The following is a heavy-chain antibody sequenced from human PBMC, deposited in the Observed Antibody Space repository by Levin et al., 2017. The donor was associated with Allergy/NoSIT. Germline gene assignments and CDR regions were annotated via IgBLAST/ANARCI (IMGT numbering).Heavy chain of an antibody. CDR3: AKAARDFWSGWLMDY. J-gene: IGHJ4*02. Sequence: GGSLRLSCAASGFTFSSYGMHWVRQAPGKGLEWVAVISYDGSNKYYADSVKGRFTISRDNSKNTLYLQMNSLRAEDTAVYYCAKAARDFWSGWLMDYWGQGTLVTVSS. D-gene: IGHD3-3*01. V-gene: IGHV3-30*18. CDR2: ISYDGSNK. CDR1: GFTFSSYG.